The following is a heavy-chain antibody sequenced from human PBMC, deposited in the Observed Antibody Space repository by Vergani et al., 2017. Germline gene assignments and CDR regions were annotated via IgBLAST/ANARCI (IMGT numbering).Heavy chain of an antibody. CDR3: ARDRGNSGDYNFDY. J-gene: IGHJ4*02. CDR1: GYTFRNYG. CDR2: ISVYNGET. V-gene: IGHV1-18*04. Sequence: QVQLVQSGAEVKKPGASVKVSCEGSGYTFRNYGISWVRQAPGEGLEWLGWISVYNGETKFAQKFQGRVTLTGDTSTDTAYMEMGSLRSDDTAVYYCARDRGNSGDYNFDYWGQGTLVTVSS. D-gene: IGHD1-26*01.